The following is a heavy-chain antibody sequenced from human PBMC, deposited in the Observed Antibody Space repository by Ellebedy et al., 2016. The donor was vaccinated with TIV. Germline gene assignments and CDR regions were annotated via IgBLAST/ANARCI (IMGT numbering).Heavy chain of an antibody. Sequence: PGGSLRLSCAASGFTFDDYAMHWVRQAPGKGLEWVSLISWDGGSTYYADSVKGRFTISRDNTKNSLYLQMNSLRADDTALYYCAKDMHYYDSSGAFDIWGHGTMVTVSS. CDR3: AKDMHYYDSSGAFDI. D-gene: IGHD3-22*01. V-gene: IGHV3-43D*03. CDR2: ISWDGGST. CDR1: GFTFDDYA. J-gene: IGHJ3*02.